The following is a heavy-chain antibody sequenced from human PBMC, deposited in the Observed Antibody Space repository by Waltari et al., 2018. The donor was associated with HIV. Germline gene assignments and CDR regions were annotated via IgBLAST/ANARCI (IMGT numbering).Heavy chain of an antibody. CDR3: ARLHTYCHDGYCFHYYYGMDV. Sequence: DVQLLKSEAAGRKPGESRRISCQGSGYSFTNFWINRVPQLPGRGLEWLGRIDPTDFYTNYSPSSQGHVNITVVRSLKTAYLQWGSLKASDTAIYYCARLHTYCHDGYCFHYYYGMDVWCQGTTVTISS. V-gene: IGHV5-10-1*01. CDR1: GYSFTNFW. CDR2: IDPTDFYT. J-gene: IGHJ6*02. D-gene: IGHD3-22*01.